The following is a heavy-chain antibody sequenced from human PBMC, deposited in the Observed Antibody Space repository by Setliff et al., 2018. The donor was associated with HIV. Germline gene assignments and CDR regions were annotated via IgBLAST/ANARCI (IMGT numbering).Heavy chain of an antibody. V-gene: IGHV4-39*01. J-gene: IGHJ6*03. CDR1: GSSISSSTYY. CDR2: IYYSGST. Sequence: KPSETLSLTCTVSGSSISSSTYYWGWIRQPPGKGLEWIGTIYYSGSTYYTPSLKSRVTIFVDTSKNQFSLKLSSVTAADTAVYYCARVGGTTWGVYYYYYYMDVWGKGTTVTVSS. CDR3: ARVGGTTWGVYYYYYYMDV. D-gene: IGHD1-7*01.